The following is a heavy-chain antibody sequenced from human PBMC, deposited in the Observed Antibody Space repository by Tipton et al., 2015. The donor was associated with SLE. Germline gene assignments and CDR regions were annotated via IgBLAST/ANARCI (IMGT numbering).Heavy chain of an antibody. CDR3: ARVRKPIAAAGGYYFDY. V-gene: IGHV3-7*01. CDR2: IKQDGSEK. Sequence: SLRLSCAASGFTFSSYWMSWVRQAPGKGLEWVANIKQDGSEKYYVDSVKGRFTNSRDNAKNSLYLQMNSLRAEDTAVYYCARVRKPIAAAGGYYFDYWGQGTLVTVSS. J-gene: IGHJ4*02. D-gene: IGHD6-13*01. CDR1: GFTFSSYW.